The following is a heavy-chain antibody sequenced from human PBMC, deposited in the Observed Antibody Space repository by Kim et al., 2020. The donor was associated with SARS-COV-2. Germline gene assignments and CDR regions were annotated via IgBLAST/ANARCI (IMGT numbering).Heavy chain of an antibody. CDR1: GFTFSSYA. V-gene: IGHV3-64D*09. D-gene: IGHD4-17*01. CDR2: ISSNGGST. Sequence: GGSLRLSCSASGFTFSSYAMHWVRQAPGKGLEYVSAISSNGGSTYYADSVKGRFTISRDNSKNTLYLQMSSMRAEDTAVYYCVKTPPSTVANPYYFDYWGQGTLVTVSS. CDR3: VKTPPSTVANPYYFDY. J-gene: IGHJ4*02.